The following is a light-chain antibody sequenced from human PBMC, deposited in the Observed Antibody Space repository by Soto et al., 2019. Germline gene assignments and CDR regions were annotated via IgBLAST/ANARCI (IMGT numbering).Light chain of an antibody. Sequence: DIQLTQSPSFLSTSVGDKVTITCRASQGIGSYLAWYQQKPGKAPKFLICLASTLQSGVPSRFSGTGSGTEFNLTISNLQPEDFATYYCQQLNAYPRTFGRGTX. CDR1: QGIGSY. J-gene: IGKJ1*01. CDR3: QQLNAYPRT. V-gene: IGKV1-9*01. CDR2: LAS.